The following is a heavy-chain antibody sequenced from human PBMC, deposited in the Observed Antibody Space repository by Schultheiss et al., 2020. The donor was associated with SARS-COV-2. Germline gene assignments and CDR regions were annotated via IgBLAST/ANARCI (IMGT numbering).Heavy chain of an antibody. CDR3: ARDTSEEYGDHDNLPDY. V-gene: IGHV1-2*06. D-gene: IGHD4-17*01. J-gene: IGHJ4*02. CDR2: INPNSGGT. Sequence: ASVKVSCKASGYTFTSYDINWVRQAPGQGLEWMGRINPNSGGTNYAQKFQGRVTMTRDTSISAAYMELRSLTSDDTAVYYCARDTSEEYGDHDNLPDYWGQGTLVTVSS. CDR1: GYTFTSYD.